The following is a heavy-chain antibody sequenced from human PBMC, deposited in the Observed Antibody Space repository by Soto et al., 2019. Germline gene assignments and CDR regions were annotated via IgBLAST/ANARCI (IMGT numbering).Heavy chain of an antibody. CDR1: GYTFTNYV. J-gene: IGHJ4*02. Sequence: GASLKVYCKTSGYTFTNYVVDWVRQAPGQGLEWMGWINSGNGNTKYSEKFQGRVTITRDTSASTAYVELNSLTSEDTAVYYCARGLTIFGVVIGYWGQGTLVTVSS. V-gene: IGHV1-3*01. D-gene: IGHD3-3*01. CDR2: INSGNGNT. CDR3: ARGLTIFGVVIGY.